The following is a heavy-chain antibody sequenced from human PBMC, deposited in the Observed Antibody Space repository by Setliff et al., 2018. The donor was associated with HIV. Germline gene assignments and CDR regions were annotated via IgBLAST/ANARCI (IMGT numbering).Heavy chain of an antibody. CDR3: TTESVFLDYFFDY. V-gene: IGHV3-15*05. Sequence: NPGGSLRLSCAASGFTFSNAWMNWVRQAPGKGLEWVGRIRSKVDGGAADYAAPVKGRFTISRDDSKNTLYLQMSSLKTEDTAVYYCTTESVFLDYFFDYWGQGTLVTVSS. J-gene: IGHJ4*02. CDR1: GFTFSNAW. CDR2: IRSKVDGGAA. D-gene: IGHD3-9*01.